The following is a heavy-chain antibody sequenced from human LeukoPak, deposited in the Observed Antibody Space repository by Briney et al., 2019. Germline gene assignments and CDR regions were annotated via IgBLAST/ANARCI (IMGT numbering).Heavy chain of an antibody. CDR2: FYTSGST. Sequence: SETLSLTCTVSGGSISSGSYYWSWIRQPAGKGLEWIGRFYTSGSTNYNPSLKSRVTISVDTSKNQFSLKLSSVTAADTAVYYCARHAAYDFWSGYSTPPDYWGQGTLVTVSS. D-gene: IGHD3-3*01. CDR3: ARHAAYDFWSGYSTPPDY. CDR1: GGSISSGSYY. J-gene: IGHJ4*02. V-gene: IGHV4-61*02.